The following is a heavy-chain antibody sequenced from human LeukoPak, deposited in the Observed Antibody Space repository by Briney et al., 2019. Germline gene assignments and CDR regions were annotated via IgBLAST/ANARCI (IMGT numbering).Heavy chain of an antibody. V-gene: IGHV1-24*01. CDR3: ATDTSPGYSSSWYYFDY. J-gene: IGHJ4*02. Sequence: GASVKVSCKVPGYTLTELSMHWVRQAPGKGLEWMGGFDPEDGETIYAQKFQGRVTMTEDTSTDTAYMELSSLRSEDTAVYYCATDTSPGYSSSWYYFDYWGQGTLVTVSS. CDR1: GYTLTELS. D-gene: IGHD6-13*01. CDR2: FDPEDGET.